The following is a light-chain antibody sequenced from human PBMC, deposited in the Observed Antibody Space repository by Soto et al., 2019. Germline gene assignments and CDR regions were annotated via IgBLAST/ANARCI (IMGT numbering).Light chain of an antibody. V-gene: IGKV1-5*01. CDR3: QQYKHYYS. CDR1: QSIDRW. J-gene: IGKJ2*03. Sequence: DIQLTQSPSTLSASVGDRVTITCRASQSIDRWLAWYQQKLGKAPELLIHDASSLESGVPSRFSGSGSGTEFTINLNSLQPDDFATYYCQQYKHYYSFGQGTKLEIK. CDR2: DAS.